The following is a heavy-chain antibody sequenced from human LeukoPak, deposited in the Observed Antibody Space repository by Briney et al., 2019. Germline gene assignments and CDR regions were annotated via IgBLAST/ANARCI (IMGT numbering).Heavy chain of an antibody. CDR3: AMKAVPRPRLHDAFDF. CDR2: IKQDGSEK. J-gene: IGHJ3*01. D-gene: IGHD5-24*01. CDR1: GFTFSGYW. Sequence: GGSLRLSCAASGFTFSGYWMSWVRQAPGKGLEWVANIKQDGSEKYYVDSVKGRFTISRDNAKNSLYLQMNSLRAEDTAVYYCAMKAVPRPRLHDAFDFWGQGTVVSVSS. V-gene: IGHV3-7*01.